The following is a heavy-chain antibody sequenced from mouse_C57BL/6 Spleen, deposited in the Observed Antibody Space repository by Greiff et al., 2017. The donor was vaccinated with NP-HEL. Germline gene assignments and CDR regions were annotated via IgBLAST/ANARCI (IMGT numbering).Heavy chain of an antibody. J-gene: IGHJ4*01. D-gene: IGHD4-1*01. Sequence: QVQLKESGPGLVQPSQSLSITCTVSGFSLTSYGVHWVRQSPGKGLEWLGVIWRGGSTDYNAAFMSRLSITKDNSKSQVFFKMNSLQADDTAIYYCAKNGNWDLYAMDYWGQGTSVTVSS. CDR1: GFSLTSYG. V-gene: IGHV2-5*01. CDR3: AKNGNWDLYAMDY. CDR2: IWRGGST.